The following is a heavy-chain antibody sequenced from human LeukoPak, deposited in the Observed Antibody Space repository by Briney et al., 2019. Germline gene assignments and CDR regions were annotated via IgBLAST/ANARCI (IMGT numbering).Heavy chain of an antibody. Sequence: SETLSLTCTVSGDSISSGGYYWSWIRQHPGKGLEWIGYIYYSGSTYYNPSLKSRVFIAVDTFENQFSLKLRPVTAADTAVYYCARGGSNSYFQHWGQGTLVTVSS. V-gene: IGHV4-31*03. CDR1: GDSISSGGYY. J-gene: IGHJ1*01. CDR2: IYYSGST. CDR3: ARGGSNSYFQH. D-gene: IGHD1-26*01.